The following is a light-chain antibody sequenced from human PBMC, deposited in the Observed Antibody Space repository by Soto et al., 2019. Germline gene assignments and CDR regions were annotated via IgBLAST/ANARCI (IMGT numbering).Light chain of an antibody. J-gene: IGKJ1*01. CDR2: GAY. Sequence: EIVMTQSPATLSVSPGERATLSCRASQSVSSNLAWYQQKPGQAPRLLTYGAYTRATGIPSRFSGSGSGTEFTLTISSLQSEDFAVYYCQQYNNWPPLFGQGTKVDIK. CDR3: QQYNNWPPL. V-gene: IGKV3-15*01. CDR1: QSVSSN.